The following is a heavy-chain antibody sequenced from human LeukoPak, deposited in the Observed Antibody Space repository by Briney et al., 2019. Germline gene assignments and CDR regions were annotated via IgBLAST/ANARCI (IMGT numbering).Heavy chain of an antibody. J-gene: IGHJ4*02. CDR2: IYYSGST. V-gene: IGHV4-59*01. D-gene: IGHD5-12*01. Sequence: SETLCLTCTVSGCSISSYYWSWIRQPPGKGLEWVGYIYYSGSTNYNPSLKSRVNISVDTSKNQFSLKLSSVTAADTAVYYCARSYSGYDPALDYWGQGTLVTVSS. CDR3: ARSYSGYDPALDY. CDR1: GCSISSYY.